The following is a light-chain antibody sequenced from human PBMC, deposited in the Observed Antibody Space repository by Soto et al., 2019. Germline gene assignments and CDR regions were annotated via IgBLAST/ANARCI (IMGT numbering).Light chain of an antibody. Sequence: DIQMTQPSTLSASVGDRVTLHCRASQSISTYLAWYQQKPGKAPKVLIYHASNLESGVPSRFSGGGSGTEFNLTISSLQPDDFATYYCQQYYMYSYTFGQGTKLDIK. CDR2: HAS. CDR3: QQYYMYSYT. J-gene: IGKJ2*01. V-gene: IGKV1-5*01. CDR1: QSISTY.